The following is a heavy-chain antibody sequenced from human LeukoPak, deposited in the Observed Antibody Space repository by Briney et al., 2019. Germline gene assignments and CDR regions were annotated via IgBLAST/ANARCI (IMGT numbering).Heavy chain of an antibody. D-gene: IGHD2-2*01. J-gene: IGHJ5*02. CDR3: ARDLRGCSSTSCTT. V-gene: IGHV3-66*01. Sequence: GGSLRLSCAASGFTASSNYMSWVRQAPGKGLEWVSVIYSGGSTYYADSVKGRFTISRDNSKNTLYLQMNSLRAEDTAVYYCARDLRGCSSTSCTTWGQGTLVTVSS. CDR2: IYSGGST. CDR1: GFTASSNY.